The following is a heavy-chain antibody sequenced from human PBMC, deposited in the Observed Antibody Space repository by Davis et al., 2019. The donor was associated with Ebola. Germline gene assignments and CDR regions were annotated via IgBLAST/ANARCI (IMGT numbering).Heavy chain of an antibody. CDR3: AKDKNYDFWSGYPHDAFDI. D-gene: IGHD3-3*01. J-gene: IGHJ3*02. V-gene: IGHV3-23*01. CDR2: ISGSGGST. CDR1: GFTFSSYA. Sequence: GESLKISCAASGFTFSSYAMSWVRQAPGKGLEWVSAISGSGGSTYYTDSVKGRFTISRDNSKNTLYLQMNSLRAEDTAIYYCAKDKNYDFWSGYPHDAFDIWGQRTMVTVSS.